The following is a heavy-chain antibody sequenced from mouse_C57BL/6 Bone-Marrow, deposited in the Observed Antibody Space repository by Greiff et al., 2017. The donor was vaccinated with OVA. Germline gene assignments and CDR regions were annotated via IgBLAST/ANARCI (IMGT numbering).Heavy chain of an antibody. CDR2: ISSGGSYT. CDR3: ARRGGRGDYFDY. J-gene: IGHJ2*01. V-gene: IGHV5-6*02. CDR1: GFTFSSYG. D-gene: IGHD3-3*01. Sequence: EVKLMESGGDLVKPGGSLKLSCAASGFTFSSYGMSWVRQTPDKRLEWVATISSGGSYTYYPDSVKGRFTIPRDNAKNTLYLQMSSLKSEDTAMYYCARRGGRGDYFDYWGQGTTLTVSS.